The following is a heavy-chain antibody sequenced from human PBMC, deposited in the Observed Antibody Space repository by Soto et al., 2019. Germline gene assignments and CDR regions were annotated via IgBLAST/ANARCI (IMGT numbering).Heavy chain of an antibody. V-gene: IGHV4-59*01. CDR3: ARESENHGGAVYFDY. CDR1: GGSISSYY. J-gene: IGHJ4*02. CDR2: IYYSGST. Sequence: QVQLQESGPGLVKPSETLSLTCTVSGGSISSYYWSWIRQPPGKGLEWIGYIYYSGSTNYNPSLKSRVTISVDTSKNQFSLKLSSVTAADTAVYYCARESENHGGAVYFDYWGQGTLVTVSS. D-gene: IGHD3-10*01.